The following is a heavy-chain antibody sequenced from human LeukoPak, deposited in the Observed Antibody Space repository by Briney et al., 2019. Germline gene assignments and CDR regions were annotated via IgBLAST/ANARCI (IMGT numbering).Heavy chain of an antibody. CDR3: AELGITMIGGV. Sequence: GGSLRLSCAASGFTFRSYAMSWVRQAPGKGLEWVSAISGSGGSTYYADSVKGRFTISRDNSKNTLYLQMNSLRADDTAVYYCAELGITMIGGVWGKGTTVTISS. D-gene: IGHD3-10*02. CDR2: ISGSGGST. J-gene: IGHJ6*04. V-gene: IGHV3-23*01. CDR1: GFTFRSYA.